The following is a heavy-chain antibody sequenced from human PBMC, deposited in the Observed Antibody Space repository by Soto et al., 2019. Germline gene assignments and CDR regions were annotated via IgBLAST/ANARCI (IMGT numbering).Heavy chain of an antibody. CDR2: IYYSGST. CDR1: GGSISSYY. V-gene: IGHV4-59*08. J-gene: IGHJ4*02. CDR3: ARRWGRGFDY. D-gene: IGHD1-26*01. Sequence: QVQLQESGPGLVKPSETLSLTCTVSGGSISSYYWGWIRQPPGKGLECIGYIYYSGSTNYNPSLKGRVTISVDTSKNQFSLKLSSVTAEDTGVYYCARRWGRGFDYWGQGTLVTVSS.